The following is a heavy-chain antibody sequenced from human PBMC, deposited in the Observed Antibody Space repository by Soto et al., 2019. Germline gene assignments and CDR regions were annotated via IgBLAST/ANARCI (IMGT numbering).Heavy chain of an antibody. CDR3: ARDPRGVAAAGVFDY. CDR1: GGTFSSYA. J-gene: IGHJ4*02. Sequence: ASVKVSCKASGGTFSSYAISWVRQAPGQGLEWMGGIIPIFGTANYAQKFQGRVTITADESTSTAYMELSSLRSEDTAVYYCARDPRGVAAAGVFDYWGQGTLVTVS. CDR2: IIPIFGTA. V-gene: IGHV1-69*13. D-gene: IGHD6-13*01.